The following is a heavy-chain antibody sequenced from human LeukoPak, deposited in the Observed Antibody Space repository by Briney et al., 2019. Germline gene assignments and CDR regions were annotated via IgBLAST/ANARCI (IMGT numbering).Heavy chain of an antibody. J-gene: IGHJ6*03. D-gene: IGHD2-15*01. CDR1: GGSISTTSYY. CDR3: ARGYCSGGSCYSYYYYNYMDV. V-gene: IGHV4-39*01. Sequence: SETLSLTCTVSGGSISTTSYYWGWIRQPPGKGLEWIGNTFYNGSTYYNPSLKSRVTISVDTSKNQFSLKLSSVTAADTAVYYCARGYCSGGSCYSYYYYNYMDVWGKGTTVTVSS. CDR2: TFYNGST.